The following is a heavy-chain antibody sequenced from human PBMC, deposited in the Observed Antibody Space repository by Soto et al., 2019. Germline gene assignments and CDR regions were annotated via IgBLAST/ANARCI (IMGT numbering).Heavy chain of an antibody. V-gene: IGHV3-23*01. D-gene: IGHD3-9*01. Sequence: EVPLLESGGHLVPPGGYLSLSCGASGFSFINYTMNWVHQAHGKGLEWVSGISAGGTRPYYADSVKGRFTNSRDNSKNMLFLQRNSRRAEDTAVYYCEKDRHPDGIWTFDYWGRGALVTVST. J-gene: IGHJ4*02. CDR1: GFSFINYT. CDR2: ISAGGTRP. CDR3: EKDRHPDGIWTFDY.